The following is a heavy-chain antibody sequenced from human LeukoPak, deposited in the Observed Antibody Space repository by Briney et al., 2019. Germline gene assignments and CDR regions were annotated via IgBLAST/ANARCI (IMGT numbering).Heavy chain of an antibody. CDR2: INTNTGNP. CDR1: GYTFTGYY. D-gene: IGHD3-22*01. Sequence: GASVKVSCKASGYTFTGYYMHWVRQAPGQGLEWMGWINTNTGNPTYAQGFTGRFVFSLDTSVSTAYLQISSLKAEDTAVYYCARSAYYDSSGYLPMGWGQGTLVTVSS. J-gene: IGHJ4*02. CDR3: ARSAYYDSSGYLPMG. V-gene: IGHV7-4-1*02.